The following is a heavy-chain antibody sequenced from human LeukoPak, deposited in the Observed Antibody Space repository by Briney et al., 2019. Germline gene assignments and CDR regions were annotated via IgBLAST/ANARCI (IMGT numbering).Heavy chain of an antibody. CDR1: GFTFSSYG. CDR2: ISYDGSNK. D-gene: IGHD3/OR15-3a*01. V-gene: IGHV3-30*03. CDR3: ARDSGLDLFDY. Sequence: PGGSLRLSCAASGFTFSSYGMHWVRQAPGKGLEWVAVISYDGSNKYYADSVKGRFTISRDNSKNTLYLQMNSLRAEDTAVYYCARDSGLDLFDYWGQGTLVTVSS. J-gene: IGHJ4*02.